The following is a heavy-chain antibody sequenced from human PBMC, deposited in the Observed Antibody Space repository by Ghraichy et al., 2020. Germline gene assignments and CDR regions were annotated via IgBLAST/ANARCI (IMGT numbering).Heavy chain of an antibody. CDR2: INGDGSDT. CDR3: GRVWGGKCYECDY. J-gene: IGHJ4*02. V-gene: IGHV3-74*01. Sequence: LSLTCAASGFTFSDYWMYWVRQTPGKGLMWVSRINGDGSDTTYVDSVKGRFTISRDNAKNTLYLQMNSLRAEDTAVYYCGRVWGGKCYECDYWGQGTLVTVSP. CDR1: GFTFSDYW. D-gene: IGHD2-21*01.